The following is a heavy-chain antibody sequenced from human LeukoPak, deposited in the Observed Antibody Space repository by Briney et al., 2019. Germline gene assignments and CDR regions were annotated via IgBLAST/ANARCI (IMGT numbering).Heavy chain of an antibody. J-gene: IGHJ4*02. V-gene: IGHV3-53*01. CDR1: GFAVSSNY. CDR3: AKEFASGYQDY. D-gene: IGHD3-3*01. Sequence: GGSLRLSCAVSGFAVSSNYMSWVRQAPGKGLEWVSIIYSGGYTFYADSVKGRFTISRDNSKNTLYLQMNSLRAEDTAMYYCAKEFASGYQDYWGQGTLVTVSS. CDR2: IYSGGYT.